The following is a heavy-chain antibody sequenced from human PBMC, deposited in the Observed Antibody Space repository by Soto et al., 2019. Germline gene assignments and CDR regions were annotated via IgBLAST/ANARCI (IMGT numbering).Heavy chain of an antibody. CDR3: ARDGESFDSSAYYPPTIYDC. Sequence: PGGSLRLSCAASGFTFSSYWMHWVRQAPGKGLVWVSRINSDGSSTSYADSVKGRFTISRDNAKNTLYLQMNSLRAEDTAVYYCARDGESFDSSAYYPPTIYDCWGQGTLVTVSS. D-gene: IGHD3-22*01. V-gene: IGHV3-74*01. J-gene: IGHJ4*02. CDR2: INSDGSST. CDR1: GFTFSSYW.